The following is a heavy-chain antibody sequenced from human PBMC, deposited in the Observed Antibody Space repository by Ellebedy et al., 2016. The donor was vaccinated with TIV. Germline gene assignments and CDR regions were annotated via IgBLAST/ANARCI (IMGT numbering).Heavy chain of an antibody. J-gene: IGHJ4*02. CDR2: IYYSGST. V-gene: IGHV4-31*03. CDR3: ARGPYYYDSLGYYYPYFDY. Sequence: LRLXCTVSGGSISSGGYYWSWIRQHPGKGLEWIGYIYYSGSTYYNPSLKSRVTISVDTSKNQFSLKLSSVTAADTAVYYCARGPYYYDSLGYYYPYFDYWGQGTLVTVSS. CDR1: GGSISSGGYY. D-gene: IGHD3-22*01.